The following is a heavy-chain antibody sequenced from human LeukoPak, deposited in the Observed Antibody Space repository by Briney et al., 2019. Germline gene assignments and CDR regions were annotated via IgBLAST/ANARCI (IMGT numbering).Heavy chain of an antibody. CDR3: AKAPAAATKYYYGMDV. CDR2: ISGSGGAT. Sequence: GGSLRLSCAASGFTFSNYAMSWVRQAPGKGLEWVSAISGSGGATYYADSVKGRFTISRDNSKNTLFLHMNSLRVEDTAVYYCAKAPAAATKYYYGMDVWGQGTTVTVSS. CDR1: GFTFSNYA. J-gene: IGHJ6*02. V-gene: IGHV3-23*01. D-gene: IGHD6-13*01.